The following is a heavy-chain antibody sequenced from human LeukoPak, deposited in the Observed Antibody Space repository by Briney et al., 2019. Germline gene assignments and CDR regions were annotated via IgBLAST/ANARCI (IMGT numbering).Heavy chain of an antibody. CDR1: GGSISSYY. Sequence: SETLSLTCTVSGGSISSYYWSWIRQPPGKGLEWIGYIYYSGSTNYNPSLKSRVTISVDTSKNQFSLKLSSVTAAGTAVYYCARLYYGDDYWGQGTLVTVSS. V-gene: IGHV4-59*01. CDR3: ARLYYGDDY. CDR2: IYYSGST. J-gene: IGHJ4*02. D-gene: IGHD3-22*01.